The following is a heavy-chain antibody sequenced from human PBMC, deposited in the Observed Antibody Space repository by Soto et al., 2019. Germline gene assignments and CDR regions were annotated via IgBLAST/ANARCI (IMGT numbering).Heavy chain of an antibody. CDR1: GGSISSGGYS. D-gene: IGHD3-10*01. Sequence: QVQLQESGPGLVKPSQTLSLTCTVSGGSISSGGYSWSWIRQHPGKGLERLGYIYYSGSTYDNPSLKSRVTISVDTSKNQFSLKLSSVTAADTAVYYCARSINPWGQGTLVTVSS. J-gene: IGHJ5*02. V-gene: IGHV4-31*03. CDR2: IYYSGST. CDR3: ARSINP.